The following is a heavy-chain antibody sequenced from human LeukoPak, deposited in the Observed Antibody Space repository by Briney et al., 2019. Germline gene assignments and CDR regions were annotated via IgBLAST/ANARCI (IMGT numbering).Heavy chain of an antibody. V-gene: IGHV3-9*01. CDR1: GFTFDDYA. CDR3: AKGYGSGSYSYFDY. Sequence: PGGSLRLSCAASGFTFDDYAMHWVRQAPGKGLEGVSGISWNSGSIGYADSVKGRFTISRDNAKNSLYLQMNSLRAEDTALYYCAKGYGSGSYSYFDYWGQGTLVTVSS. J-gene: IGHJ4*02. D-gene: IGHD3-10*01. CDR2: ISWNSGSI.